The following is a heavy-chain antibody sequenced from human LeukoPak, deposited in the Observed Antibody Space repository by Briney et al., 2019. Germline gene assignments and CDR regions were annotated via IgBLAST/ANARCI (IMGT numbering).Heavy chain of an antibody. CDR2: IIPKFGIA. CDR1: GGTINNYG. D-gene: IGHD3-9*01. V-gene: IGHV1-69*13. Sequence: SVKVSCKASGGTINNYGMNWVRQAPGQGLEWMGMIIPKFGIAHYARKFQGRVTITADESTSTTYMEVSSLIPDDTAVYYCARGEGRYHDIRGGFDPWGQGTSVTVSS. CDR3: ARGEGRYHDIRGGFDP. J-gene: IGHJ5*02.